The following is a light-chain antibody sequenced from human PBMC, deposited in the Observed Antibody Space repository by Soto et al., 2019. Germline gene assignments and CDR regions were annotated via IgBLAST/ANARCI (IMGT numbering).Light chain of an antibody. Sequence: DIQMTQSPSSVSASVGDRVTITCRASQGISSWLAWYQQKPGKAPKLLIYDASSLESGVPSRFSGSGSGTEFTLTISNLQPDDCATYYCQQYENYWTFGQGTKVDI. J-gene: IGKJ1*01. CDR3: QQYENYWT. CDR2: DAS. V-gene: IGKV1-5*01. CDR1: QGISSW.